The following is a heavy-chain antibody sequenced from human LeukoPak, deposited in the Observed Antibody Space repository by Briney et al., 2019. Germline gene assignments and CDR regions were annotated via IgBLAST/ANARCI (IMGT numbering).Heavy chain of an antibody. CDR1: GFTFSDYY. D-gene: IGHD6-13*01. Sequence: GGSLRLSCAASGFTFSDYYMSWIRQAPGKGLEWVSYISSRDSTIYYADSVKGRFTISRDNAKNSLYLQMSSLRAEGTAVYYCARASSWYGVDPWGQGTLVTVSS. CDR3: ARASSWYGVDP. J-gene: IGHJ5*02. V-gene: IGHV3-11*04. CDR2: ISSRDSTI.